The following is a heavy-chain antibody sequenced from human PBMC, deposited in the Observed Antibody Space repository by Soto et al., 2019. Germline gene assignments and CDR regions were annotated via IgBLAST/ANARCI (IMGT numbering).Heavy chain of an antibody. V-gene: IGHV1-69*13. Sequence: SVKVSCKASGGTFSSYAISWVRQAPGQGLEWMGGISPIFGTANYAQKFQGRVTITADESTSTAYMELSSLRSEDTAVDYCAGVAYYGSGSLRGRDFNYYYGMDVWGQGTTVTVSS. CDR3: AGVAYYGSGSLRGRDFNYYYGMDV. D-gene: IGHD3-10*01. CDR2: ISPIFGTA. J-gene: IGHJ6*02. CDR1: GGTFSSYA.